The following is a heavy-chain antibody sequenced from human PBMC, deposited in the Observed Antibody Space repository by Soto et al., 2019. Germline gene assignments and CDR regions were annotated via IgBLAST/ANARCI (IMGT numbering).Heavy chain of an antibody. V-gene: IGHV4-4*02. CDR1: GGSISSNNW. J-gene: IGHJ6*02. CDR2: SDHSGST. D-gene: IGHD4-17*01. CDR3: AREARMTTLTTDGMDV. Sequence: QVQLQESGPGLVKPSGTLSLTCAVSGGSISSNNWWIWVRQPPVKGLEWIGESDHSGSTNYNPALKSRVTISVDKSKNQFSLKLSSVTAADTAVYFCAREARMTTLTTDGMDVWGQGTTVTVSS.